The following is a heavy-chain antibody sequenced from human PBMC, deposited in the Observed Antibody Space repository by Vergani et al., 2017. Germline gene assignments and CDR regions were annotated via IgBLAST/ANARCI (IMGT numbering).Heavy chain of an antibody. CDR3: ARELRSSRDQLWLIPYYYYGMDV. V-gene: IGHV1-69*01. D-gene: IGHD5-18*01. CDR2: IIPIFGTA. J-gene: IGHJ6*02. CDR1: GGTFSSYA. Sequence: QVQLVQSGAEVKKPGSSVKVSCKASGGTFSSYAISWVRQAPGQGLEWMGGIIPIFGTANYAQKFQGRVTITADESTSTAYMELSSLRSEDTAVYYCARELRSSRDQLWLIPYYYYGMDVWGQGTTVTVSS.